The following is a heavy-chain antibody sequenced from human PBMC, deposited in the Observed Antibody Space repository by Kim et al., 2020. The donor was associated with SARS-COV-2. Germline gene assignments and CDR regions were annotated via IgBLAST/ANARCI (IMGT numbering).Heavy chain of an antibody. J-gene: IGHJ5*02. CDR2: IYYSGST. CDR1: GGSISSYY. D-gene: IGHD3-3*01. CDR3: ARHHDDFWSPGFDP. Sequence: SETLSLTCTVSGGSISSYYWSWIRQPPRKGLEWIGYIYYSGSTNYNPSLKSRVTISVDTSKNQFSLKLSSGTAADTAVYYCARHHDDFWSPGFDPWGQGTLVTVSS. V-gene: IGHV4-59*08.